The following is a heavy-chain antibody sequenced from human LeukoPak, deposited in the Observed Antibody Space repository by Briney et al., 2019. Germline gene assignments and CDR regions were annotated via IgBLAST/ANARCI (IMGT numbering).Heavy chain of an antibody. CDR3: AKQDPYSSAWYP. V-gene: IGHV3-23*01. Sequence: PGGSLRLSCAASGFTLSSSAMSWVRQAPGKGLEWVSAISDSGVSTYYADSVKGRFTISRDNSKNTLYLQMNSLRADDTAVYYCAKQDPYSSAWYPWGQGTLVTVSS. CDR2: ISDSGVST. CDR1: GFTLSSSA. J-gene: IGHJ5*02. D-gene: IGHD6-19*01.